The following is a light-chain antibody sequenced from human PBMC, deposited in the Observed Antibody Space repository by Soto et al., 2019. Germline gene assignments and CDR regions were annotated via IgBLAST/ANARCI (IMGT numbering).Light chain of an antibody. CDR2: DVS. J-gene: IGLJ1*01. CDR3: YSYTSSSTDV. V-gene: IGLV2-14*01. CDR1: SSDVGGYDY. Sequence: QSALTQPASVSGSPGQSIAISCTGTSSDVGGYDYVSWYQQHPGKAPKLMIYDVSNRPSGVSNRFSGSKSDNTASLTISGLQAEDEADYYCYSYTSSSTDVFGTGTKLTVL.